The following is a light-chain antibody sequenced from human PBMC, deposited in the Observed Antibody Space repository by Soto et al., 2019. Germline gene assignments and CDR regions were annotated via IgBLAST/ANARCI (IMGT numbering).Light chain of an antibody. CDR2: DAS. CDR1: QSVSSY. Sequence: EIELTRSPATLSLSPGARATLSCRASQSVSSYLAWYQQKPGQAPRLLIYDASNRATGIPARFSGSGSGTDFTLTISSLEPEDFAVYYCQQRSNWPSITFGQGTRLEIK. CDR3: QQRSNWPSIT. V-gene: IGKV3-11*01. J-gene: IGKJ5*01.